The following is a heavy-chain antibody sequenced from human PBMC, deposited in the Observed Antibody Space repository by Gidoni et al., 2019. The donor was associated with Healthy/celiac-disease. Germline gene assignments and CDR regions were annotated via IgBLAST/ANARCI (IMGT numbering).Heavy chain of an antibody. CDR3: ARVRDYDFWSGYPFDY. D-gene: IGHD3-3*01. Sequence: EVQMVESGGGLVQPGGYLRLSCAASAVTFSSYEMNWVRQAPGKGLDWVSYISSSGSTIYYADSVKGRFTISRDNANNSLYLQMNSLRAEDTAVYYCARVRDYDFWSGYPFDYWGQGTLVTVSS. CDR2: ISSSGSTI. CDR1: AVTFSSYE. V-gene: IGHV3-48*03. J-gene: IGHJ4*02.